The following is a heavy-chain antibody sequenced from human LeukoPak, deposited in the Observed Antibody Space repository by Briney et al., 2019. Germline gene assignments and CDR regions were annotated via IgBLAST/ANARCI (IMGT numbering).Heavy chain of an antibody. CDR2: IYTSGST. CDR1: GGSISSYY. V-gene: IGHV4-4*07. CDR3: AREGSSSPYYYYGMDV. D-gene: IGHD6-6*01. Sequence: PSETLSLTCTVAGGSISSYYWSWIRQPAGKGLEWIGRIYTSGSTNYSPSLKSRVTMSVDTSKHQFSLKLSSVTAADTAVYYCAREGSSSPYYYYGMDVWGQGTTVTVSS. J-gene: IGHJ6*02.